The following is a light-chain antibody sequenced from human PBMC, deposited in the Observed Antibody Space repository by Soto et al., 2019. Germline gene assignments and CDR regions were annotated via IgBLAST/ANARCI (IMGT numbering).Light chain of an antibody. Sequence: QSVLTQPASVSGSPGQSITISCTGTSSDVGGYNYVSWFQHHPGKAPKLMIYEVSNRPSGVPNRFSGSKSGNTASLTISGLQAEDEADYYCSSYTSSSTRVFGGGTKLTVL. CDR1: SSDVGGYNY. CDR2: EVS. J-gene: IGLJ3*02. CDR3: SSYTSSSTRV. V-gene: IGLV2-14*01.